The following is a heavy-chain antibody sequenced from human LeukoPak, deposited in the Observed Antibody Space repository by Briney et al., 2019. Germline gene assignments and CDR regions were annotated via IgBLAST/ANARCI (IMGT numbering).Heavy chain of an antibody. CDR3: ARVIAAAGRRMYNWFDP. D-gene: IGHD6-13*01. V-gene: IGHV7-4-1*02. Sequence: GASVKVSCKASGYTFTIYGINWVRQAPGQGLEWMGWINTNTGNPTYAQGFTGRFVFSLDTSVSTAYLQISSLKAEDAAVYYCARVIAAAGRRMYNWFDPWGQGTLVTVSS. CDR2: INTNTGNP. CDR1: GYTFTIYG. J-gene: IGHJ5*02.